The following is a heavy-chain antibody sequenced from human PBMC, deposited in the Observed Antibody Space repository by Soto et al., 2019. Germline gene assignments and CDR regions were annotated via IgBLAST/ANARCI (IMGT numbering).Heavy chain of an antibody. CDR2: IYYSGST. D-gene: IGHD2-15*01. Sequence: SETLSLTCTVSGGSISSSSYYWGWIRQPPGKGLEWIGSIYYSGSTYYNPSLKSRVTISVDTSKNQFSLKLSSVTAADTAVYYCARVVVVARFDPWGQGTLVTVSS. CDR1: GGSISSSSYY. J-gene: IGHJ5*02. CDR3: ARVVVVARFDP. V-gene: IGHV4-39*01.